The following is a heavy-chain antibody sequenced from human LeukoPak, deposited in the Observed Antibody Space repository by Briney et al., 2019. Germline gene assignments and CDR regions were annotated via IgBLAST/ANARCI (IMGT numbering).Heavy chain of an antibody. V-gene: IGHV1-2*02. CDR3: ARGVGYCSGGSCYSDGYMDV. CDR1: GYTFTGYY. J-gene: IGHJ6*03. CDR2: INPNSGGT. Sequence: ASVKVSCKASGYTFTGYYMHWVRQAPGQGLEWMGWINPNSGGTNYAQKFQGRVTMTRDTSISTAYMELSRLRSDDTAVYYCARGVGYCSGGSCYSDGYMDVWGKGTTVTVSS. D-gene: IGHD2-15*01.